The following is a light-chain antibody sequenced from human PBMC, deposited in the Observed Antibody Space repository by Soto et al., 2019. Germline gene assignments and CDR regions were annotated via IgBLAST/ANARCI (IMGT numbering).Light chain of an antibody. CDR1: SSNIGSNY. Sequence: QSVLTQPPSASGTPGQRVTISCSGSSSNIGSNYVYWYQQLTGTAPKLLIYRNNQRPSGVPDRFSGSKSGTSASLAISGLRSEDEADYYCAAWDDSLSVPWVFGGGTKLTVL. J-gene: IGLJ3*02. CDR3: AAWDDSLSVPWV. CDR2: RNN. V-gene: IGLV1-47*01.